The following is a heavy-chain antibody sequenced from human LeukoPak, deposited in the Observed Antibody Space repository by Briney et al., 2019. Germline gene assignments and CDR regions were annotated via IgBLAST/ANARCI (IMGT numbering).Heavy chain of an antibody. Sequence: GGSLRLSCAASGFTVNSNYMSWVRQAPGKGLEWVSSIYSGGTTSYADSVGGRFAISRHHSENTLFLQMDSLRTEDTAVYYCATLPIVVTSARIWGQGTSVTVSS. D-gene: IGHD2-15*01. J-gene: IGHJ6*02. CDR2: IYSGGTT. V-gene: IGHV3-53*04. CDR3: ATLPIVVTSARI. CDR1: GFTVNSNY.